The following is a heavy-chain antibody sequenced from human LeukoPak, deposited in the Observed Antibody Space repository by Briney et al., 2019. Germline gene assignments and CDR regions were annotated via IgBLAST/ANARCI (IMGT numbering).Heavy chain of an antibody. Sequence: SVKVSCKASGYTFTSYDINWVRQAPGQGLEWMGGIIPIFGTANYAQKFQDRVTITADKSSTTAYMELSSLISEDTAVYYCARGAVDSNLPFDYWGQGTLVTVSS. J-gene: IGHJ4*02. CDR1: GYTFTSYD. CDR3: ARGAVDSNLPFDY. V-gene: IGHV1-69*06. D-gene: IGHD4-23*01. CDR2: IIPIFGTA.